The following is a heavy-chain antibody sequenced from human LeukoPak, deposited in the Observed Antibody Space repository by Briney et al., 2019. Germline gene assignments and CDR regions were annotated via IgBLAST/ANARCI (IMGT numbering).Heavy chain of an antibody. D-gene: IGHD3-22*01. Sequence: GGSLRLSCTGSGFTFSSFWMAWVRQAPGKGLEWVANIKQDGSIQHYGDSVKGRFTISRDNAKNSLYLQMNNLRAEDTALYYCATSYDSSGCDWGQGTLVTVSS. CDR1: GFTFSSFW. V-gene: IGHV3-7*01. CDR3: ATSYDSSGCD. J-gene: IGHJ4*02. CDR2: IKQDGSIQ.